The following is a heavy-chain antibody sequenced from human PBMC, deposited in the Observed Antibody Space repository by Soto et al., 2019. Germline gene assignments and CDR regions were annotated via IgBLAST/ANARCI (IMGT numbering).Heavy chain of an antibody. Sequence: QVQLVESGGGVVQPGRSLRLSCAASGFTFSSYGMHWVRQAPGKGLEWVAVISYDGSNKYYADSVKGRFTISRDNSKNPLYLQMNSLRAEDTAVYYCAKDHGAYDSGSDFQHWGQGTLVTVSS. CDR2: ISYDGSNK. CDR1: GFTFSSYG. D-gene: IGHD3-22*01. V-gene: IGHV3-30*18. J-gene: IGHJ1*01. CDR3: AKDHGAYDSGSDFQH.